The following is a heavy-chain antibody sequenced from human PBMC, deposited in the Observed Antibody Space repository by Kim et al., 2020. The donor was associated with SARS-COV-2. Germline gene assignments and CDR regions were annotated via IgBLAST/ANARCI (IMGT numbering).Heavy chain of an antibody. CDR2: TYYRSKWYN. CDR3: ARARYSGNDVFYYNYNGMDV. J-gene: IGHJ6*02. CDR1: GDSVSGKGGT. V-gene: IGHV6-1*01. Sequence: SQTLSLTCAISGDSVSGKGGTWNWIRQSPSRGLEWLGRTYYRSKWYNDYAVSVKSRMTISPDTSKNQFSLQLNSVSPEDTAIYYCARARYSGNDVFYYNYNGMDVWGQGTTVTVSS. D-gene: IGHD5-12*01.